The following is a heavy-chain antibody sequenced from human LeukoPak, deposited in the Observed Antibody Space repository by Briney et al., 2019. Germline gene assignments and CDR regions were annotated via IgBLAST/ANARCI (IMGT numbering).Heavy chain of an antibody. CDR3: AGYQRTGLSATGLDY. CDR2: VFYSGST. J-gene: IGHJ4*02. CDR1: GGSINHDY. D-gene: IGHD4-17*01. Sequence: SETLSLTCTVSGGSINHDYWSWIRQPPGKGLEWIGYVFYSGSTNYSPSLRGRVTMSVDTSKNQFSLRLSSLTASDTAVYYCAGYQRTGLSATGLDYWGQGILVTVSS. V-gene: IGHV4-59*01.